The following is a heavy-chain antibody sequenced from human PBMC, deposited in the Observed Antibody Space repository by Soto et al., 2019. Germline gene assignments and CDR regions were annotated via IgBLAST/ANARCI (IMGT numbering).Heavy chain of an antibody. V-gene: IGHV1-69*13. D-gene: IGHD3-22*01. Sequence: GASVKVSCKASGGTFSSYAISWVRQAPGQGLEWMGGIIPIFGTANYAQKFQGRVTITADESTSTAYMELSSLRSEDTAVYYCARDDYYDSSGPSDAFDIWGQGTMVPVSS. CDR3: ARDDYYDSSGPSDAFDI. J-gene: IGHJ3*02. CDR1: GGTFSSYA. CDR2: IIPIFGTA.